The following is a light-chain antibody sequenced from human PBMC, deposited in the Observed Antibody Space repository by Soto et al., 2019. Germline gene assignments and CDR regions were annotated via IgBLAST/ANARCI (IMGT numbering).Light chain of an antibody. CDR3: QSYDSSLSVYV. CDR2: GNT. J-gene: IGLJ1*01. V-gene: IGLV1-40*01. CDR1: SSNIGAGYP. Sequence: QSVLTQPPSVSGAPGQRITISCTGSSSNIGAGYPVHWYQQLPGTAPKLLIFGNTIRPSGVPDRFSGSRSGLAITGLQAEDEADYYCQSYDSSLSVYVFGTGTKVTVL.